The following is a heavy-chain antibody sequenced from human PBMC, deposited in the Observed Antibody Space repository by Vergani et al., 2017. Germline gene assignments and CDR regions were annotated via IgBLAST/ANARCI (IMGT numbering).Heavy chain of an antibody. CDR3: QRDDYGDHNT. CDR1: GFSLSPSGVG. Sequence: QITLKESGPTLVKPTQTLTLSCTFSGFSLSPSGVGVGWVRQPPGKALEWLALIYGNDDKRYSPSLKSRLTITQDASKNQVVLTMTNRDPVDTATYYCQRDDYGDHNTWGQGTLVTVSS. V-gene: IGHV2-5*01. CDR2: IYGNDDK. J-gene: IGHJ5*02. D-gene: IGHD4-17*01.